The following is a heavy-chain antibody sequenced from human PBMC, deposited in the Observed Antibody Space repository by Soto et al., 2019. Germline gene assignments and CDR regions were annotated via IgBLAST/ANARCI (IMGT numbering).Heavy chain of an antibody. J-gene: IGHJ4*02. D-gene: IGHD3-22*01. CDR2: INAGNGNT. CDR1: GYTFTSYA. Sequence: QVQLVQSGAEVKKPGASVKVSCKASGYTFTSYAMHWVRQAPGQRLEWMGWINAGNGNTKYSQKFQGRVTITRDTSASTAYMERTSLRSEDTAVYYCARSSGYYCVDYWGQGTLVTVSS. V-gene: IGHV1-3*01. CDR3: ARSSGYYCVDY.